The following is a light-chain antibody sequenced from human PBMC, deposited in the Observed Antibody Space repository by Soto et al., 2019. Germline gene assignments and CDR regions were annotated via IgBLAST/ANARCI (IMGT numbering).Light chain of an antibody. CDR1: QSVSHY. CDR3: QHYGGSPQT. J-gene: IGKJ1*01. Sequence: ELVLTQSPGTLSLSPGERATISCRASQSVSHYLAWYQRKPGQDPRLLIYGASSTATGIPDRFSGSGSGTDFTLTISRLEPEDFALYYCQHYGGSPQTFGQGTKVEIK. V-gene: IGKV3-20*01. CDR2: GAS.